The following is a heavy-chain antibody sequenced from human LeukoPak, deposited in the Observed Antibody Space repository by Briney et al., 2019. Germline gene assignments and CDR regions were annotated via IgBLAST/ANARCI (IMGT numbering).Heavy chain of an antibody. CDR1: GFTFDDYA. CDR3: EKATDSIGYPLVGY. Sequence: GRSLRLSCAASGFTFDDYAMHWVRQAPGKGLEWVSGISWNSGSIGYADSVKGRFTISRDNAKNSPYLQMNSLRAEDTALYYCEKATDSIGYPLVGYWGQGTLVTVSS. V-gene: IGHV3-9*01. J-gene: IGHJ4*02. CDR2: ISWNSGSI. D-gene: IGHD3-22*01.